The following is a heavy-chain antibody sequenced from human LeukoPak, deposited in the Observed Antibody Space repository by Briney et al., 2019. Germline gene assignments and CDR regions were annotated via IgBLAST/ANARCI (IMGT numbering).Heavy chain of an antibody. CDR1: GGSFSGYY. Sequence: PSETLSLTCAVYGGSFSGYYWSWIRQPPGKGLEWIGEINHSGSTNYNPSLKSRVTISVDTSKNQFPLKLSSVTAADTAVYYCARGRGRSSRNNWFDPWGRGTLVTVSS. D-gene: IGHD6-13*01. V-gene: IGHV4-34*01. CDR2: INHSGST. J-gene: IGHJ5*02. CDR3: ARGRGRSSRNNWFDP.